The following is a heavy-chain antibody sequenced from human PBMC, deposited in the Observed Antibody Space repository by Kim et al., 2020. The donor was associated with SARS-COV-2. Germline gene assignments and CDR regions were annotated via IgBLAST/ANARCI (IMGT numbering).Heavy chain of an antibody. J-gene: IGHJ6*02. CDR2: INHSGST. CDR1: GGSFSGYY. D-gene: IGHD6-13*01. V-gene: IGHV4-34*01. CDR3: ARGKAGYDPRYSSSWKPLDYYYYGMDV. Sequence: SETLSLTCAVYGGSFSGYYWSWIRQPPGKGLEWIGEINHSGSTNYNPSLKSRVTISVDTSKNQFSLKLSSGTAADTAVYYCARGKAGYDPRYSSSWKPLDYYYYGMDVWGQGTTVTVSS.